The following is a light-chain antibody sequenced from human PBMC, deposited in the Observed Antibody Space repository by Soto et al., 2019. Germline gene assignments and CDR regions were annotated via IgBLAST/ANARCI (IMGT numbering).Light chain of an antibody. CDR2: KAS. CDR3: QQYNSYSYT. J-gene: IGKJ2*01. CDR1: QSISSW. V-gene: IGKV1-5*03. Sequence: DIQMTQSPSTLSASVGDRVTITCRASQSISSWLAWYQQKPGKAPKLLIYKASSLASGVPSRFSGSGSGTEFTLTISSLQHDDFATYYCQQYNSYSYTFGQGTKLEIK.